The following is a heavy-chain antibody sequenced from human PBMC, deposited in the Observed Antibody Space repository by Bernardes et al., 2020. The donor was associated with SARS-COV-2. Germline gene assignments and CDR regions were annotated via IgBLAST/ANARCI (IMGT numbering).Heavy chain of an antibody. Sequence: GRSLRLSCAASGFTYSGYDIHWVRQAPGKGLEWVAFLSYDGSKKYYGDSVKGRFTIFRDNSKNTLYLQMNSLRPEDTAVYYCATGITIFGVGFVGMDVWGQGTTVTVSS. J-gene: IGHJ6*02. CDR2: LSYDGSKK. CDR3: ATGITIFGVGFVGMDV. V-gene: IGHV3-30*03. D-gene: IGHD3-3*01. CDR1: GFTYSGYD.